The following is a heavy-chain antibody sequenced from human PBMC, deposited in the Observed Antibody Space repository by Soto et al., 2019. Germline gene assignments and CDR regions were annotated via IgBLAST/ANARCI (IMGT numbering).Heavy chain of an antibody. J-gene: IGHJ4*02. CDR3: AKGSGSSWFAPFAS. V-gene: IGHV3-23*01. CDR2: ISGGSD. CDR1: GFTFRSYA. Sequence: GGSLRLSCAASGFTFRSYATTWVRQAPGKGLEWVSTISGGSDDYADSVKGRFAIARDDSKNTVYLQMNSLRAEDTAIYYCAKGSGSSWFAPFASWGQGTLVTVSS. D-gene: IGHD6-13*01.